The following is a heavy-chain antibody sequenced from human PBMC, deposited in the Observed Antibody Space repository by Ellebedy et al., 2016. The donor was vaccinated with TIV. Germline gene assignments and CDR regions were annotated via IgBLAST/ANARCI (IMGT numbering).Heavy chain of an antibody. D-gene: IGHD4-23*01. CDR2: MNPKSGNT. J-gene: IGHJ4*02. Sequence: AASVKVFCKTSGYSFINYDINWIRQADGQGLEWMGWMNPKSGNTGYAQRFQGRVTITMNTSINTAYMELSSLRAEDTAVYYCARVGNYYGGNPSYYFDYWGQGTLVTVSS. V-gene: IGHV1-8*03. CDR1: GYSFINYD. CDR3: ARVGNYYGGNPSYYFDY.